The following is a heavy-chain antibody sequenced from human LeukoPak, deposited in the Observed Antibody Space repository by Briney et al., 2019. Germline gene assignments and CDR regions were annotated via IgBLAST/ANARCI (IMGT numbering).Heavy chain of an antibody. J-gene: IGHJ6*03. V-gene: IGHV1-8*03. Sequence: ASVKVSCKASGYIFIDYEINWVRQATGQGLEWMGWMNPKSGDTGYEQKFQSRVTITRDSSISTVYMELSSLRSEDTALCYCARGRYMDVWGKGTTVTVSS. CDR1: GYIFIDYE. CDR2: MNPKSGDT. CDR3: ARGRYMDV.